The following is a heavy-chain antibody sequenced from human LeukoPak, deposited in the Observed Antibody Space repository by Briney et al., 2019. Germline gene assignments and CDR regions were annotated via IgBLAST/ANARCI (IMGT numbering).Heavy chain of an antibody. D-gene: IGHD3-22*01. J-gene: IGHJ3*02. CDR2: INHSGST. Sequence: SETLSLTCAVSGGSFSGYYWNWIRQPPGKGLEWIGEINHSGSTNYNPSLQSRVTISVDMSKNQFSLKLTSVTAADTAVYYCASLRTMIGAFDIWDQGTMVTVSS. CDR3: ASLRTMIGAFDI. V-gene: IGHV4-34*01. CDR1: GGSFSGYY.